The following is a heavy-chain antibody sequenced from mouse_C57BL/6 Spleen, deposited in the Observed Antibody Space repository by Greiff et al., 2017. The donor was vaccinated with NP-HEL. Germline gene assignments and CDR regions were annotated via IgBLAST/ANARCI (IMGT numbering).Heavy chain of an antibody. J-gene: IGHJ1*03. CDR1: GFTFSDYY. CDR2: ISNGGGST. Sequence: EVQVVESGGGLVQPGGSLKLSCAASGFTFSDYYMYWVRQTPEKRLEWVAYISNGGGSTYYPDTVKGRFTLSRDNAKNTLYLQMSRLESEDTAMYYCARVGYYCGSNYWYFGVWGTGTTVTVSS. CDR3: ARVGYYCGSNYWYFGV. V-gene: IGHV5-12*01. D-gene: IGHD1-1*01.